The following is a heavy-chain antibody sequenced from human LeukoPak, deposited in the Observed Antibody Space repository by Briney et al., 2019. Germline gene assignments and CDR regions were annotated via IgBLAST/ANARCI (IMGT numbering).Heavy chain of an antibody. CDR2: IPYDGSNK. Sequence: GGSLRLSCEASGFTFSTYGMHWVRQAPGRGLEWITLIPYDGSNKYYADSVKGRFTISRDNSKNTLYLQMNSLRAEDTAVYYCARYYGSGRGYYGLDVWGQGTTVTVFS. CDR1: GFTFSTYG. CDR3: ARYYGSGRGYYGLDV. D-gene: IGHD3-10*01. V-gene: IGHV3-30*03. J-gene: IGHJ6*02.